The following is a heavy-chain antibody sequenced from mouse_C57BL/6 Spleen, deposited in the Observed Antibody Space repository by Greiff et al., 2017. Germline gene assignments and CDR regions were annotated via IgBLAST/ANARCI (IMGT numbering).Heavy chain of an antibody. CDR2: IDSANGNT. CDR3: ASVSSYDYYAMDY. D-gene: IGHD1-1*01. V-gene: IGHV14-3*01. J-gene: IGHJ4*01. Sequence: VQLLQSVAELVRPGASVKLSCTASGFNIKNSYMHWVKQRPEKGLEWIGRIDSANGNTTYAPKFQGKATITADTSSNTAYLQLSSLTSEDTAIYYCASVSSYDYYAMDYWGQGTSVTVSS. CDR1: GFNIKNSY.